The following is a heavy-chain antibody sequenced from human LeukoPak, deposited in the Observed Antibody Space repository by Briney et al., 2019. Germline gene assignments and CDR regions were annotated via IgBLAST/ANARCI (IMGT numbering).Heavy chain of an antibody. D-gene: IGHD3-10*01. V-gene: IGHV4-39*02. J-gene: IGHJ5*02. CDR1: GGSISSSSYY. CDR2: IYYSGST. CDR3: ARDPIMVRGVSWFDP. Sequence: SETLSLTCTVSGGSISSSSYYWGWIRQPPGKGLEWIGSIYYSGSTYYNPSLRSRVTISVDTSKNQFSLKLSSVTAADTAVYYCARDPIMVRGVSWFDPWGQGTLVTVSS.